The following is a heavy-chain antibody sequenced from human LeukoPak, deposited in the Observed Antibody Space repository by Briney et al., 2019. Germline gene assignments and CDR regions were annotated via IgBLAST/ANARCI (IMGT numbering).Heavy chain of an antibody. V-gene: IGHV3-7*01. CDR3: ARFGYSGWNLEY. CDR2: INRGGGVK. CDR1: GFSFRDFW. J-gene: IGHJ4*02. D-gene: IGHD5-12*01. Sequence: PGGSLRFSCAAAGFSFRDFWMTWLRQAPGKGLEWVANINRGGGVKYYVDSVKGRFTISRDDAESSLYVQRNSLRYEDTAEYYFARFGYSGWNLEYWGQGTLVTVSS.